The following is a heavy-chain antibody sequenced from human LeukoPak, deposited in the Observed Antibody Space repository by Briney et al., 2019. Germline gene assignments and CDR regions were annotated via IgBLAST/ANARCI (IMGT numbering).Heavy chain of an antibody. D-gene: IGHD3-22*01. V-gene: IGHV3-53*05. J-gene: IGHJ2*01. CDR3: ARWSYDTAAWYLDL. CDR2: FYSGGNT. CDR1: GFTVRSNY. Sequence: GGSLRLSCAASGFTVRSNYMSWVRQVPGKGLEWVSVFYSGGNTYYADSVKGRFTISRDNVKNMVYLQMGSLRTEDTAVYYCARWSYDTAAWYLDLWGRGTLVTVSS.